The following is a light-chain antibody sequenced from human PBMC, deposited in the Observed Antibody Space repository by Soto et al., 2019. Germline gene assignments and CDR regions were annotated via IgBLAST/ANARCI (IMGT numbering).Light chain of an antibody. V-gene: IGKV3-15*01. J-gene: IGKJ5*01. CDR1: QSLSSRN. CDR3: QQYNNWPPIT. Sequence: ELVLTQSPGTLSLSPVERATLSCRASQSLSSRNLAWYQQKPGQAPRPLIYGVSSRATGFPARFSGSGSGTEFNLTISSLQSEDFGVYYCQQYNNWPPITFGQGTRLEIK. CDR2: GVS.